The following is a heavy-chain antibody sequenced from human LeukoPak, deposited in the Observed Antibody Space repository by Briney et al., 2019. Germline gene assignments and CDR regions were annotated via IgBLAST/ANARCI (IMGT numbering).Heavy chain of an antibody. CDR1: GFTFSSYW. Sequence: PGGSLRLSCAASGFTFSSYWMSWVRQAPAKGLEWVANIKQDGSEKYYVDSVKGRFTISRDNAKNSLYLQMNSLRAEDTAVYYCARDAPHYDFWSGYLVWGKGTTVTVSS. CDR2: IKQDGSEK. J-gene: IGHJ6*04. CDR3: ARDAPHYDFWSGYLV. V-gene: IGHV3-7*01. D-gene: IGHD3-3*01.